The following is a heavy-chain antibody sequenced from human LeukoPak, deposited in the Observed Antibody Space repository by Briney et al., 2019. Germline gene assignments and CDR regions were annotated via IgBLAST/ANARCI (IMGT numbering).Heavy chain of an antibody. CDR3: ARLTTGDY. J-gene: IGHJ4*02. D-gene: IGHD4-17*01. V-gene: IGHV3-74*01. CDR1: GFTFSSYW. CDR2: INTNGSST. Sequence: PGGSLRLSCAASGFTFSSYWMHWVRHAPGKGLVWVSRINTNGSSTSYADSVKGRFTIPRDNAKNTLCLQMNSLRAEDTAVYYCARLTTGDYWGQGTLVTVSS.